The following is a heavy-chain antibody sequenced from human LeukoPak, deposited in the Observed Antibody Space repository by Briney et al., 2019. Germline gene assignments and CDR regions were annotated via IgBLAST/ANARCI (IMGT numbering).Heavy chain of an antibody. CDR2: ISGTSDYI. J-gene: IGHJ4*02. CDR3: ARREPQGCSGTSCFAGPVGH. V-gene: IGHV3-21*06. Sequence: GGSLRLSCAASGFTFSSYSMNWVRQSPGKGLEWVPSISGTSDYIYYADSVKGRFTISRDNGQNSLYLQMNSLRAEDTAVYYCARREPQGCSGTSCFAGPVGHWGQGTLVTVSS. CDR1: GFTFSSYS. D-gene: IGHD2-2*01.